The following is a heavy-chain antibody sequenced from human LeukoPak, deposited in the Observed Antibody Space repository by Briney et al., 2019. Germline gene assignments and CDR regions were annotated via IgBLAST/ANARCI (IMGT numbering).Heavy chain of an antibody. CDR2: ISSSSSTI. V-gene: IGHV3-48*04. CDR1: GFTFSSYS. D-gene: IGHD6-13*01. J-gene: IGHJ4*02. Sequence: GGSLRLSCAASGFTFSSYSMNWVRQAPGKGLEWVSYISSSSSTIYYADSVKGRFTISRDDAKNLLYLQMNSLRAEDTAVYYCARDIAAAGLFFDYWGQGTLVTVSS. CDR3: ARDIAAAGLFFDY.